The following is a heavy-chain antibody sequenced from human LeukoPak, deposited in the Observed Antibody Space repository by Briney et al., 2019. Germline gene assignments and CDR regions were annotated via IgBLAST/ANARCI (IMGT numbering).Heavy chain of an antibody. CDR1: GFTFSSYW. CDR3: IGGLVNCNELK. V-gene: IGHV3-74*01. Sequence: PGGSLRLSYAASGFTFSSYWMHWVRRAAGKGLVWVSRISPDGSDTTYADSVKGRFTISRDNANNTLYLQMNSLRAEDTALYYCIGGLVNCNELKGAQGSLVTVSS. CDR2: ISPDGSDT. D-gene: IGHD1-1*01. J-gene: IGHJ4*02.